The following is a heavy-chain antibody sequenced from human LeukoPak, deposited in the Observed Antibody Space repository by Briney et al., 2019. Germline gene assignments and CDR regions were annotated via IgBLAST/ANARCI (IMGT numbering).Heavy chain of an antibody. CDR3: ATPFPDSSGYYFGY. Sequence: GGSLRLSCAASGFTFSSYGMHWVRQAPGKGLEWVAVISYDGSNKNYADSVKGRFTISRDNSKNTLYLQMNSLRAEDTAVYYCATPFPDSSGYYFGYWGQGTLVTVSS. D-gene: IGHD3-22*01. CDR1: GFTFSSYG. J-gene: IGHJ4*02. V-gene: IGHV3-30*03. CDR2: ISYDGSNK.